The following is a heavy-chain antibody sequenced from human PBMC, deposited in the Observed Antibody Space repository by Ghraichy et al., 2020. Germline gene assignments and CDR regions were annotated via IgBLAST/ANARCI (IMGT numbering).Heavy chain of an antibody. CDR1: GFTSTNAW. J-gene: IGHJ4*02. D-gene: IGHD3-3*01. CDR2: IKSKTHGETT. CDR3: TSGSGFYNF. V-gene: IGHV3-15*01. Sequence: GSLRLSCEGSGFTSTNAWMNWVRQAPGKGLEWVGRIKSKTHGETTDYAAPVKGRFTISRDDSKHMLYLQMTSLRTEDTAIYYCTSGSGFYNFWGQGTLVTVSS.